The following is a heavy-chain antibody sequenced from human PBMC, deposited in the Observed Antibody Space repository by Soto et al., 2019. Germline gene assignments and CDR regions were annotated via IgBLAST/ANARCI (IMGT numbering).Heavy chain of an antibody. J-gene: IGHJ5*02. D-gene: IGHD3-3*01. Sequence: LSLTCTFSGGAISTYYWTWIRQPAGKGLEWIGRIYSSGSTKYNPSLQSRVTMSLDTSNNQFSLRLTSVTAADTAVYYCARGQRFSDWFDHWGQGTLVTVSS. V-gene: IGHV4-4*07. CDR3: ARGQRFSDWFDH. CDR1: GGAISTYY. CDR2: IYSSGST.